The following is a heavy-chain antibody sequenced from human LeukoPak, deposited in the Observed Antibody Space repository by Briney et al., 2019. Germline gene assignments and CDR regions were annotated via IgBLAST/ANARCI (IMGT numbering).Heavy chain of an antibody. Sequence: ASVKVSCKASGYTFTGYYMHWVRQAPGQGLEWMGWINLNSGGTNYAQKFQGRVTMTRDTSISTAYMELSRLRSDDTAVYYCARVGQWLVRTFDYWGQGTLVTVSS. J-gene: IGHJ4*02. CDR2: INLNSGGT. CDR3: ARVGQWLVRTFDY. CDR1: GYTFTGYY. D-gene: IGHD6-19*01. V-gene: IGHV1-2*02.